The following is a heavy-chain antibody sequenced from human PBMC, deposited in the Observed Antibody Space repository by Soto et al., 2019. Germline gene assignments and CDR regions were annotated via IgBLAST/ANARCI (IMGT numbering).Heavy chain of an antibody. CDR2: ISSSSGYI. CDR3: ARVKLGYCISTSCYHDY. V-gene: IGHV3-21*01. J-gene: IGHJ4*02. CDR1: GFTFSSYS. Sequence: EVQLVESGGGLVKPGGSLRLSCAASGFTFSSYSMNWVRQAPGKGLEWVSSISSSSGYIYYADSVKGRFTISRDNAKNSLYLQMKSLRAEDTAVYYCARVKLGYCISTSCYHDYWGQGTLVTVSS. D-gene: IGHD2-2*01.